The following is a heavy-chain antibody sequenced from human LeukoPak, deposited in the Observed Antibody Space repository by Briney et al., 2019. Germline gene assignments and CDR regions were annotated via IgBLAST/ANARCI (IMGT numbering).Heavy chain of an antibody. J-gene: IGHJ6*03. CDR3: ARHLRGQQLYGVGYYYMDV. CDR1: GGSISSSSYY. CDR2: IYYSGST. V-gene: IGHV4-39*01. D-gene: IGHD6-13*01. Sequence: PSETLSLTCTVSGGSISSSSYYWGWIRQPPGKGLEWIGSIYYSGSTYYNPSLKSRVTISVDTSKNQFSLKLSSVTAADTAVYYCARHLRGQQLYGVGYYYMDVWGKGTTVTISS.